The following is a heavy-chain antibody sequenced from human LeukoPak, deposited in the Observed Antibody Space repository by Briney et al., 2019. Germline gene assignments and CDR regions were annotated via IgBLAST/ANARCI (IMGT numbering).Heavy chain of an antibody. CDR3: ARDPTSSSWYRAGGFDI. Sequence: GGSLRLSCAASGLTFSSYAMHWVRQAPGKGLEYVSAISSNGGSTYYANSVKGRFTISRDNSKNTLYLQMGSLRAEDMAVYYCARDPTSSSWYRAGGFDIWGQGTMVTVSS. CDR1: GLTFSSYA. D-gene: IGHD6-13*01. V-gene: IGHV3-64*01. CDR2: ISSNGGST. J-gene: IGHJ3*02.